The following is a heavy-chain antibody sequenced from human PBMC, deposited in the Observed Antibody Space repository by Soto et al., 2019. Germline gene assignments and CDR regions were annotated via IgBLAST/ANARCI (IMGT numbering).Heavy chain of an antibody. CDR3: ARDREQWLVRDWFDP. Sequence: ASVKVSCKASGYTFTSYGISWVRQAPGQGLEWMGWISAYNGNTNYAQKLQGRVTMTTDTSTSTAYMGLRSLRSDDTAVYYCARDREQWLVRDWFDPWGQGTLVTVSS. CDR2: ISAYNGNT. CDR1: GYTFTSYG. V-gene: IGHV1-18*01. D-gene: IGHD6-19*01. J-gene: IGHJ5*02.